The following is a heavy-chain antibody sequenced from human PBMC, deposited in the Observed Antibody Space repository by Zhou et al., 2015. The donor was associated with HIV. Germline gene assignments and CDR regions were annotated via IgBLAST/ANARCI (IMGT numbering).Heavy chain of an antibody. Sequence: QVQLVQSGAEVKKPGASVKVSCKASGYTFTGYYMHWVRQAPGQGLEWMGGIIPLFPTPNYAETFQGRLTITADRSSGTAYMELTRLTSDDTAVYYCARATTPQPSLSSFLTWGQGTLISVSS. CDR1: GYTFTGYY. V-gene: IGHV1-69*06. CDR2: IIPLFPTP. J-gene: IGHJ1*01. D-gene: IGHD1-1*01. CDR3: ARATTPQPSLSSFLT.